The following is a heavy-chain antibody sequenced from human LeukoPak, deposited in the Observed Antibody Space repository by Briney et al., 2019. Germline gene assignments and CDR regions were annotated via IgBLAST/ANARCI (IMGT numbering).Heavy chain of an antibody. Sequence: PGGSLRLSCAASGFTFSSYAMHWVRQAPGKGLEWVAVISYDGSNKYYADSVKGRFTISRDNAKNTLYLQMNSLRAEDTAVYYCAREAFQFGEYYFDQWGQGTLVTVSS. J-gene: IGHJ4*02. CDR2: ISYDGSNK. V-gene: IGHV3-30*04. D-gene: IGHD3-10*01. CDR1: GFTFSSYA. CDR3: AREAFQFGEYYFDQ.